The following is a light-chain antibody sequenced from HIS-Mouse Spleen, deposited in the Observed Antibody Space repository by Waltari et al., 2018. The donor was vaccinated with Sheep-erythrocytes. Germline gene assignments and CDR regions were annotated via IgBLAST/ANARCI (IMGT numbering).Light chain of an antibody. CDR1: SSDVGSYNL. CDR2: EGS. CDR3: CSYAGSSTPWV. J-gene: IGLJ3*02. Sequence: QSALTQPASVSGSPGQSITISCTGTSSDVGSYNLGYGYQQNPGKAPKLMIYEGSKRPSGVSNRFSGSKSGNTASLTISGLQAEDEADYYCCSYAGSSTPWVFGGGTKLTVL. V-gene: IGLV2-23*01.